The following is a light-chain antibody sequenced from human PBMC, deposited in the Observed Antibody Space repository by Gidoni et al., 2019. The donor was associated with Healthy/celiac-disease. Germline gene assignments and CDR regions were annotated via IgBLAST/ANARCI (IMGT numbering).Light chain of an antibody. V-gene: IGKV3-20*01. CDR3: QQYGSSPPVP. Sequence: EIVLPQSPGTLSLSPGERATLSCRASQSVSSSYLAWYQQKPGPAPRLLIYGASSRATGIPDRFSGSGSGTDFTLTISRLEPEDFAVYYCQQYGSSPPVPFGQGTKVEIK. CDR2: GAS. J-gene: IGKJ1*01. CDR1: QSVSSSY.